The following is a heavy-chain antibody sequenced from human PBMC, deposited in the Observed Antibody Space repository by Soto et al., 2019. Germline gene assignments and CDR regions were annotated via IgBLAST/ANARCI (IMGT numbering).Heavy chain of an antibody. CDR3: ERVTRGDYLLTFSLRGMDV. V-gene: IGHV4-34*01. CDR2: INHSGTT. J-gene: IGHJ6*02. D-gene: IGHD4-17*01. Sequence: ETLTLSGAVYGVSFSNYCWSWIRQPPGKGLEWIGEINHSGTTNYNPSLKSRVTTSVDTSKNQFSLKLTSVTAADTAVYYCERVTRGDYLLTFSLRGMDVWGQGTQVTVYS. CDR1: GVSFSNYC.